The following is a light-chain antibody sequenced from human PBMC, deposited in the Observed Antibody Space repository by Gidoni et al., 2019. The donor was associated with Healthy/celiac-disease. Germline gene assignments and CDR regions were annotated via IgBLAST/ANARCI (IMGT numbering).Light chain of an antibody. Sequence: QSVLTQPPSVSGAPGQRVTISCTGSSSNIGAGYDVHWYQQLPGTAPNHLIYGNSNRPSGVPDRFSGSKSGTSASLAITGLQAEDEADYYCQSYDSSLSVVFGGGTKLTVL. V-gene: IGLV1-40*01. CDR2: GNS. CDR1: SSNIGAGYD. CDR3: QSYDSSLSVV. J-gene: IGLJ2*01.